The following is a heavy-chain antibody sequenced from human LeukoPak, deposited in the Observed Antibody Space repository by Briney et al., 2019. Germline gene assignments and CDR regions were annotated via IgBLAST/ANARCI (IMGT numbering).Heavy chain of an antibody. CDR3: ARVDTAMVTTGAYYYYMDV. CDR2: VNPTNTGT. J-gene: IGHJ6*03. V-gene: IGHV1-46*01. CDR1: GYPFTTHY. D-gene: IGHD5-18*01. Sequence: GASVKVSCKASGYPFTTHYMHWVRQAPGQGLEWMGIVNPTNTGTTYAQKFQGRVTMTRDMSTSTVYMELSSLRSEDTAVYYCARVDTAMVTTGAYYYYMDVWGKGTTVTVSS.